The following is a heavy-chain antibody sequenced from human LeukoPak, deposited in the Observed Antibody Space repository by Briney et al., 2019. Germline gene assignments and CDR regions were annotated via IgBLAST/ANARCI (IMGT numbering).Heavy chain of an antibody. CDR3: ARLVGATAY. Sequence: GESLRLSCAASGFTFSSCEMNWVRQAPGKGLEWVSAITGSGGSTYYADSVKGRFTISRDNSKNTLYLQMNSLRAEDTAVYYCARLVGATAYWGQGTLVPVSS. CDR1: GFTFSSCE. D-gene: IGHD1-26*01. J-gene: IGHJ4*02. V-gene: IGHV3-23*01. CDR2: ITGSGGST.